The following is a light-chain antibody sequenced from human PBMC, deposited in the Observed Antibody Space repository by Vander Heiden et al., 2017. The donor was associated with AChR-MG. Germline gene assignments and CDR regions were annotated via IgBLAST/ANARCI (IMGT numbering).Light chain of an antibody. CDR1: SSDVGGYNY. V-gene: IGLV2-14*01. J-gene: IGLJ1*01. CDR2: DVS. CDR3: SSYTSSSTQV. Sequence: QSALTQLAPVSGSPGQSITISCTGTSSDVGGYNYVSWYQQHPGKAPKLMSYDVSNRPSGVSNRFSGSKSGNTASLTISGLQAEDEADDYCSSYTSSSTQVFGTGTKVTVL.